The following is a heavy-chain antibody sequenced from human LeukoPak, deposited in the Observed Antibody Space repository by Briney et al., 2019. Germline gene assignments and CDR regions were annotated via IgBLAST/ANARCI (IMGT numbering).Heavy chain of an antibody. CDR2: IRYDGSNK. D-gene: IGHD2-15*01. V-gene: IGHV3-30*02. CDR1: GFTFSSYG. CDR3: SKSCGGGSCYPDS. Sequence: QPGGSLRLSCAASGFTFSSYGMHWVRQAPGKGLEWVAFIRYDGSNKNYADPVKGRFTIARDSSKNTLYLQMNSLRVEDTAVYYLSKSCGGGSCYPDSWLQGTLVSVSS. J-gene: IGHJ5*01.